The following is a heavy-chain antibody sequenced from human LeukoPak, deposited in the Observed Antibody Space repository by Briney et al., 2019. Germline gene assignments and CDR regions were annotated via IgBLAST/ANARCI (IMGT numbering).Heavy chain of an antibody. CDR3: ARDAGWGYYDL. J-gene: IGHJ4*02. V-gene: IGHV3-7*01. CDR1: GFTFSTSW. Sequence: GGSLRLSCVASGFTFSTSWVTWVRQAPGKGLEWVANIDKHGSGKYYADSAKGRLAISRDYAKNSVFLQMNSLRAEDTSVYYCARDAGWGYYDLWGQGTPVTVSS. CDR2: IDKHGSGK. D-gene: IGHD1-26*01.